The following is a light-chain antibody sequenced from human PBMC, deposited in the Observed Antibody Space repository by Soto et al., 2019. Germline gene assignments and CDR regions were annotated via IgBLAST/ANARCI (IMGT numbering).Light chain of an antibody. V-gene: IGLV2-14*03. CDR2: SVS. J-gene: IGLJ2*01. CDR3: SSYTSSSTLV. Sequence: QSVLTQPASVSGSPGQSITISCTGTSSDVGGYNYVSWHQQHPGKAPKLMIYSVSNRPSGVSNRFSGSKSGNTASLTISGLQAEDEDDYYCSSYTSSSTLVFGGGTKLTVL. CDR1: SSDVGGYNY.